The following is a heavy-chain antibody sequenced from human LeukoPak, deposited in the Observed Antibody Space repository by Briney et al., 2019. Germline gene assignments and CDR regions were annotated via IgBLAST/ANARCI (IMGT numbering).Heavy chain of an antibody. D-gene: IGHD4-17*01. CDR1: GFTFDDYA. V-gene: IGHV3-9*01. Sequence: PGRSLRLSCAASGFTFDDYAMHWVRQAPGKGLEWVSGISWNSGSIGYADCVKGRFTISRDNAKNSLYLQMNSLRAEDTALYYCAKDTQDYGDYYFDYWGQGTLVTVSS. CDR3: AKDTQDYGDYYFDY. J-gene: IGHJ4*02. CDR2: ISWNSGSI.